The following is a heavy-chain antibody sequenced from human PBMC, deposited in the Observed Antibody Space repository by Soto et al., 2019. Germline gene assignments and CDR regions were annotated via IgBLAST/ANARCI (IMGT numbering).Heavy chain of an antibody. Sequence: EVQLLESGGGLVQPGGSLRLSCAASGFTFSSYVMSWVRQAPGKGLEWVSAISGSGGSTYYADSVKGRFTISRDNSKNTLYLQMNSLRAEDTAVYYCAKDHGFFGAAGTGGDYFDYWGQGTLVTVSS. CDR2: ISGSGGST. J-gene: IGHJ4*02. CDR1: GFTFSSYV. V-gene: IGHV3-23*01. D-gene: IGHD6-13*01. CDR3: AKDHGFFGAAGTGGDYFDY.